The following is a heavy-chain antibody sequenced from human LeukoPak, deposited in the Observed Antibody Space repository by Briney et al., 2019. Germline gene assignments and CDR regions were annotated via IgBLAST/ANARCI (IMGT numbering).Heavy chain of an antibody. CDR1: RYTFTSYA. V-gene: IGHV7-4-1*02. CDR3: ARGDSTILYDSSGYYSNRNWFDP. D-gene: IGHD3-22*01. J-gene: IGHJ5*02. CDR2: INTNTGNP. Sequence: GASVKVSCKASRYTFTSYAMNWVRQAPGQGLEWMGWINTNTGNPTYAQGFTGRFVFSLDTSVSTAYLQISSLKAEDTAVYYCARGDSTILYDSSGYYSNRNWFDPWGQGTLVTVSS.